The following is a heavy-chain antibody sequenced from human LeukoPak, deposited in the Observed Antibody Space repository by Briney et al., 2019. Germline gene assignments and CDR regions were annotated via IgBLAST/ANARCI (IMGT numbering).Heavy chain of an antibody. Sequence: GGSLRLSCAASGFTFSNAWMSWVHQAPGKGLEWVGRIKSKTDGGTTDYAAPVKGRFSISRDDSENTLYLQMNSLKTEDTAVYYCTTDTTGDSTFDYWGQGTLVTSPQ. V-gene: IGHV3-15*01. D-gene: IGHD1-1*01. J-gene: IGHJ4*02. CDR1: GFTFSNAW. CDR3: TTDTTGDSTFDY. CDR2: IKSKTDGGTT.